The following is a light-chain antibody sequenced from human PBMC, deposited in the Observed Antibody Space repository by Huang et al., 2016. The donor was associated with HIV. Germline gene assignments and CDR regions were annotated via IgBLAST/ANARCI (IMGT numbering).Light chain of an antibody. V-gene: IGKV1-39*01. J-gene: IGKJ3*01. CDR1: QSISNY. CDR3: QQSYSPRT. CDR2: AAS. Sequence: DIQMTQSPSSLSASVGDRVTITCRARQSISNYLNWYQLKPGKAPKLLIYAASSLQSGVPSRFSGSGSGTDFTLTISSLQPEDSAAYYCQQSYSPRTFGPGTKVDIK.